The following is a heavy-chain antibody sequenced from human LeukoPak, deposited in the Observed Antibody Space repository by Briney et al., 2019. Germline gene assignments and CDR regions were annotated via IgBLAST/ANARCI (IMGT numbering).Heavy chain of an antibody. CDR2: ISSSSSYI. CDR1: GFTFSSCS. CDR3: ARVTNYDILTGYLDY. V-gene: IGHV3-21*01. D-gene: IGHD3-9*01. J-gene: IGHJ4*02. Sequence: PGGSLRLSCAASGFTFSSCSMNWVRQAPGKGLEWVSSISSSSSYIYYADSVKGRFTISRDNAKNSLYLQMNSLRAEDTAVYYCARVTNYDILTGYLDYWGQGTLVTVSS.